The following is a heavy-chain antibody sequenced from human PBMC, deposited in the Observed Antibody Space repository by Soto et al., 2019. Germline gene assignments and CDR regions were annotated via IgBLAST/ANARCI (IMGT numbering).Heavy chain of an antibody. V-gene: IGHV3-74*01. CDR1: GFTFSSYW. CDR3: ARVSFLTAGRYGMDV. CDR2: INSDGSST. Sequence: EVQLVESGGGLVQPGGSLRLSCAASGFTFSSYWMHWVRQAPGKGLVWVSRINSDGSSTSYADSVKGRFTISRDNAKNTLYLQMNILRAEDTAVYYCARVSFLTAGRYGMDVWGQGTTVTVSS. D-gene: IGHD6-13*01. J-gene: IGHJ6*02.